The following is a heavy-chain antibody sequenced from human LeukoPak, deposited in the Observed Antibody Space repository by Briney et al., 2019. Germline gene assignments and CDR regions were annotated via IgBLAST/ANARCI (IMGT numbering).Heavy chain of an antibody. CDR2: ISSSSSTI. J-gene: IGHJ6*02. D-gene: IGHD5-18*01. V-gene: IGHV3-48*01. CDR3: ARSNSYGYVRTMDV. CDR1: GFTFSSYS. Sequence: GGSLRLSCAASGFTFSSYSMNWVRQAPGKGLEWVPHISSSSSTIYYADSVKGRFTISRDNAKNSLYLQMNSLRAEDTAVYYCARSNSYGYVRTMDVWGQGTTVTVSS.